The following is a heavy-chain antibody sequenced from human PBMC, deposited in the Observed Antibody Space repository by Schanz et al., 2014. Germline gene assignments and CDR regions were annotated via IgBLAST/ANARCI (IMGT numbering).Heavy chain of an antibody. J-gene: IGHJ4*02. D-gene: IGHD5-12*01. V-gene: IGHV3-30-3*01. CDR1: GFTFSKYW. CDR2: ISYDGSNK. CDR3: ASPSGYSDYGTYFDF. Sequence: QVQLLESGGGLVQPGGSLRLSCGGSGFTFSKYWMSWVRQAPGKGLEWVAVISYDGSNKYYADSVEGRFTISRDNSRNTLYLQMNSLRTEDTAVYYCASPSGYSDYGTYFDFWGQGTLVTVSS.